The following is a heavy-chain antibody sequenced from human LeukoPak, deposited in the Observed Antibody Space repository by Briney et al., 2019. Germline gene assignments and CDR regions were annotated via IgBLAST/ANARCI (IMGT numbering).Heavy chain of an antibody. CDR3: ARDYSSGWYSSCFDY. V-gene: IGHV3-30-3*01. Sequence: GGSLRLSCAASGFTFSSYWMSWVRQAPGKGLEWVAVISYDGSNKNYADSVKGRFTISRDNSKNTLYLHMSSLRAEDTAVYYCARDYSSGWYSSCFDYWGQGTLVTVSS. CDR2: ISYDGSNK. D-gene: IGHD6-19*01. J-gene: IGHJ4*02. CDR1: GFTFSSYW.